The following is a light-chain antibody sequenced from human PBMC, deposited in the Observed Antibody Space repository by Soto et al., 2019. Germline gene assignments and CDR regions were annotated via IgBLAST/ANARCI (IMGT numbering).Light chain of an antibody. Sequence: EIVMTQSPATLSLSPGERATLSCRASQSVGKYLVWYQQKPGQAPRLLIYDASSRAAGIPERFSGSGSGADFTLTISRLEPEDFAVYYCQQYVASPRTFGQGTKVEIK. J-gene: IGKJ1*01. CDR2: DAS. V-gene: IGKV3-20*01. CDR3: QQYVASPRT. CDR1: QSVGKY.